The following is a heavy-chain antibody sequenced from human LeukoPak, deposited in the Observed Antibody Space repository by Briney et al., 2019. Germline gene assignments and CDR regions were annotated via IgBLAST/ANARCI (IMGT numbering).Heavy chain of an antibody. CDR2: IYPGDSDT. CDR1: GYSFTSYW. V-gene: IGHV5-51*01. CDR3: ARAYYSTDNWFDP. J-gene: IGHJ5*02. D-gene: IGHD3-10*01. Sequence: GESLKISCKGSGYSFTSYWIGWVRQMPGKGLEWMGIIYPGDSDTRYSPSFQGQVTISADESISTAYLQWSSLKASDTAMYYCARAYYSTDNWFDPWGQGTLVTVSS.